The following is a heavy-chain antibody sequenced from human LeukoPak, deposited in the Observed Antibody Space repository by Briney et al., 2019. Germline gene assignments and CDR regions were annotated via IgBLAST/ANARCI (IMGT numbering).Heavy chain of an antibody. Sequence: ASVKVSCKTSGYTFATYFLHWVRQAPGQGLEWMGYIKPNSGVTNYAQKFRGRVTMTWDTSISTAYIELSGLTSDDTAIYYCARPTYCGSNCYFNFDYWGQGTLVTVSS. CDR2: IKPNSGVT. CDR3: ARPTYCGSNCYFNFDY. V-gene: IGHV1-2*02. J-gene: IGHJ4*02. CDR1: GYTFATYF. D-gene: IGHD2-21*02.